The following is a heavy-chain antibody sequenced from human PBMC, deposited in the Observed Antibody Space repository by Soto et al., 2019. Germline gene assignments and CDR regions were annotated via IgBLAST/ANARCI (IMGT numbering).Heavy chain of an antibody. CDR3: AMPRPSTIRFYYGLDV. D-gene: IGHD6-6*01. J-gene: IGHJ6*02. CDR1: GGSFSDYY. V-gene: IGHV4-34*01. CDR2: INRSGST. Sequence: SETLSLTCAVYGGSFSDYYWTWVRQPPGKGLEWIGEINRSGSTYYSSSLKSRVTISLDTSKNQFSLKLTSMTAADTAVYYCAMPRPSTIRFYYGLDVWGQGTTVTVSS.